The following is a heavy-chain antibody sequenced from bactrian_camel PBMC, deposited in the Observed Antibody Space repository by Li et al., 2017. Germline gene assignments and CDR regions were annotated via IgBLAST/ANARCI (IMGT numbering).Heavy chain of an antibody. CDR1: GFPSGAVG. CDR2: IRSDGSNT. V-gene: IGHV3S7*01. CDR3: ASGITVVADRVVLDFGY. J-gene: IGHJ6*01. D-gene: IGHD6*01. Sequence: HVQLVESGGGLVQPGGSLRLSCSASGFPSGAVGMNWVRQAPGEGLEWMAAIRSDGSNTVYNDSVKGRFTISKDNTKNTVSLEMNSLQPEDTAVYYCASGITVVADRVVLDFGYWGQGTQVTVS.